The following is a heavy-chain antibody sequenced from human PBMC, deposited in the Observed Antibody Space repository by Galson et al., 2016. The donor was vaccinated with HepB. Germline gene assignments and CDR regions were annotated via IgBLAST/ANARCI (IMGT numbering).Heavy chain of an antibody. CDR1: GFTFCSYG. CDR2: IWYDGINK. V-gene: IGHV3-33*01. J-gene: IGHJ4*02. D-gene: IGHD6-6*01. CDR3: ARDLGGSSCLDY. Sequence: SLRLSCAASGFTFCSYGMHWVRQAPGKGLEWMAVIWYDGINKYYGDSVQGRFTISRDNSRNTLYLQMNSLRAEDTAVYYRARDLGGSSCLDYWGQGTLVTVSS.